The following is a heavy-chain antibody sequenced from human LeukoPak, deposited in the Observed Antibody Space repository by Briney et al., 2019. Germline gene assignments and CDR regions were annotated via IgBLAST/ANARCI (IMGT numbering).Heavy chain of an antibody. J-gene: IGHJ6*02. CDR3: ARVAYYYDSAGLYLNYFYGMDV. D-gene: IGHD3-22*01. Sequence: ASVKVSCKASGYTFTSYDINWVRQATGQGLEWLGWMNPSSGNTGYAQKFQGRVTMTRDTSISTAYMELSNLRSEDTAVYYCARVAYYYDSAGLYLNYFYGMDVWGQGTTVTVSS. CDR2: MNPSSGNT. V-gene: IGHV1-8*01. CDR1: GYTFTSYD.